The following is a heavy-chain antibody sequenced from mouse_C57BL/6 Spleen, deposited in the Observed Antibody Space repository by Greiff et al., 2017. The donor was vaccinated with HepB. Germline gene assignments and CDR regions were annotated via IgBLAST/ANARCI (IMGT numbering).Heavy chain of an antibody. CDR3: ARNPDGTWYYFHY. V-gene: IGHV2-2*01. CDR2: IWSGGST. Sequence: QVQLQQSGPGLVQPSQSLSITCTVSGFSLTSHGVYWVRQSPGKGLEWLGVIWSGGSTDYNAAFISRLSISKDNSKSQVFFKMNSLQADDTAIYYCARNPDGTWYYFHYWGQVTTLTVSS. D-gene: IGHD1-1*02. J-gene: IGHJ2*01. CDR1: GFSLTSHG.